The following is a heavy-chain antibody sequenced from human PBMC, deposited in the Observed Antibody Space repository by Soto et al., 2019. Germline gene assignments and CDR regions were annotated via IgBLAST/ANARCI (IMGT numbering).Heavy chain of an antibody. CDR1: GDSISNFY. D-gene: IGHD3-3*01. J-gene: IGHJ6*02. Sequence: PSETLSLTCTVSGDSISNFYWSWIRQSPGKRLEWIGYLYYTGSTNYNPSLKSRVTISVDTSKNQFTLKLSSVTAADTAVYYCARGGGYDFRRKQAPPIDVWGQGTTVTVSS. CDR3: ARGGGYDFRRKQAPPIDV. CDR2: LYYTGST. V-gene: IGHV4-59*01.